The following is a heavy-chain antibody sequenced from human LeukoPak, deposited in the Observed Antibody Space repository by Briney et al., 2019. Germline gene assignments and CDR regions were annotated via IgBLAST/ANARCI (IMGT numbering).Heavy chain of an antibody. CDR3: AKGGGAIMIFGVVILPLSYYYYGMDV. CDR1: GFTFSSYA. Sequence: PGGSLRLSCAASGFTFSSYAMSWVRQAPGKGLEWVSAISGSGGSTYYADSVKGRFTISRDNSKNTLYLQMNSLRAEDTAVYYCAKGGGAIMIFGVVILPLSYYYYGMDVWGQGTTVTVSS. CDR2: ISGSGGST. J-gene: IGHJ6*02. V-gene: IGHV3-23*01. D-gene: IGHD3-3*01.